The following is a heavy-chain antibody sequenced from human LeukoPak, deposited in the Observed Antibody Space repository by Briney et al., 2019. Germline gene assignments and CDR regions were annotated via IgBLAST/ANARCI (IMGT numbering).Heavy chain of an antibody. Sequence: SETLSLTCTVSGGSIRSSSYYLAWIRQPPGKGLEWIGSIYYSGSTYYNPSLKSRVTISVDTSKNQFSLKMSSVTAADTAVYYCARDHLQLLMYYFDYWGQGTLVTVSS. D-gene: IGHD6-6*01. CDR3: ARDHLQLLMYYFDY. J-gene: IGHJ4*02. CDR2: IYYSGST. V-gene: IGHV4-39*07. CDR1: GGSIRSSSYY.